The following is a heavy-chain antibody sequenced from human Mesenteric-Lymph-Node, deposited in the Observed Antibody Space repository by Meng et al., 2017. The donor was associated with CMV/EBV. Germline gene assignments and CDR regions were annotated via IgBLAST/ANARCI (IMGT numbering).Heavy chain of an antibody. V-gene: IGHV3-30*02. CDR2: IRYDGSNK. D-gene: IGHD3-10*01. CDR3: ARPQESPRV. J-gene: IGHJ6*02. CDR1: GFTFSSYG. Sequence: GGSLRLSCAASGFTFSSYGMHWVRQAPGKGLEWVAFIRYDGSNKYYADSVKGRFTISRDNAKNSVYLQMNRLSAEDTAVYYCARPQESPRVWGQGATVTVSS.